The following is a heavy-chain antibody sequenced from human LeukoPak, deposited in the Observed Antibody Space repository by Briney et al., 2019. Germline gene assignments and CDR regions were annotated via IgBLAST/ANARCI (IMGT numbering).Heavy chain of an antibody. V-gene: IGHV3-30*03. Sequence: GGSLRLSCAASGFTFSSYGMHWVRQAPGKGLEWVAVISYDGSNKYYADSVKGRFTISRDNSKNTLYLQMNSLRAEDTAVYYCARVTMVRGVITKPYWGQGTLVTVSS. CDR1: GFTFSSYG. CDR3: ARVTMVRGVITKPY. CDR2: ISYDGSNK. D-gene: IGHD3-10*01. J-gene: IGHJ4*02.